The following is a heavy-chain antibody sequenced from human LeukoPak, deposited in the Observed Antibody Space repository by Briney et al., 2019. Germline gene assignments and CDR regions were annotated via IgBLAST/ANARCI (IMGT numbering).Heavy chain of an antibody. Sequence: GESLKISCEGSGFTFSNYWIGWVRQMPGKGLEWMGTVHPGRSETRYSPAFQGHVTISADKSTNTAHLQWSSLKASDTAMYYCARWGATVSYFDFWGQGTLVTVSS. CDR1: GFTFSNYW. V-gene: IGHV5-51*01. CDR2: VHPGRSET. D-gene: IGHD4-17*01. CDR3: ARWGATVSYFDF. J-gene: IGHJ4*02.